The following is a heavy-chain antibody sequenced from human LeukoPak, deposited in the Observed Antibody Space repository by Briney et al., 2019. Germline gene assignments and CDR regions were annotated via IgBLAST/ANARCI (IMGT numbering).Heavy chain of an antibody. CDR2: IYYSGST. D-gene: IGHD6-19*01. CDR1: GASISSYY. CDR3: AAEGSSGLDY. Sequence: SETLSLTCTVSGASISSYYWSWIRQPPGKGLEWIGYIYYSGSTNYNPSLKSRVTISVDTSKNQFSLRLSSVTAADTAVYYCAAEGSSGLDYWGQGTLVTVSS. J-gene: IGHJ4*02. V-gene: IGHV4-59*01.